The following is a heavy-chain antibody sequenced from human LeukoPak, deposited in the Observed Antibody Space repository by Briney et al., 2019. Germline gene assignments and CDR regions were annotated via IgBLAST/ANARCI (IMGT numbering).Heavy chain of an antibody. D-gene: IGHD2-2*01. Sequence: GALRLSCAASGFTISNYWMHWVRQAPGKGLVWVSRIDPDGSNTTYADSVKGRFTISRDNAKNTLYLQMNSLRAEDTAVYYCARILYCTSIICYSSWGQGTLVTVSS. CDR2: IDPDGSNT. V-gene: IGHV3-74*01. J-gene: IGHJ1*01. CDR3: ARILYCTSIICYSS. CDR1: GFTISNYW.